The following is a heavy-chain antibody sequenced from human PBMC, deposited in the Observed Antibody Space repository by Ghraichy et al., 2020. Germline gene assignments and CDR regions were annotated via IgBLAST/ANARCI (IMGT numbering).Heavy chain of an antibody. Sequence: GESLNISCAASGFTFDDYTMHWVRQAPGKVLEWVSLISWDGGSTYYADSVTGRFTISRDNSKNSLYLQMNSLRTEDTALYYCAKGALSQNPNFQHWGQGTLVTAS. CDR3: AKGALSQNPNFQH. CDR2: ISWDGGST. J-gene: IGHJ1*01. CDR1: GFTFDDYT. V-gene: IGHV3-43*01. D-gene: IGHD3-9*01.